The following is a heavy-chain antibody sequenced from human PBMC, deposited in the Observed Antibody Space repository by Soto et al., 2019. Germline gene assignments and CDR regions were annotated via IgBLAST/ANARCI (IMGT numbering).Heavy chain of an antibody. D-gene: IGHD2-8*01. Sequence: GSLRLSCAASGFTFSSYGMHWVRQAPGKGLEWVAVIWYDGSNKYYADSVKGRFTISRDNSKNTLYLQMNSLRAEDTAVYYCAREDAMVRVGMDVWGQGTTVTVSS. V-gene: IGHV3-33*01. CDR1: GFTFSSYG. CDR2: IWYDGSNK. J-gene: IGHJ6*02. CDR3: AREDAMVRVGMDV.